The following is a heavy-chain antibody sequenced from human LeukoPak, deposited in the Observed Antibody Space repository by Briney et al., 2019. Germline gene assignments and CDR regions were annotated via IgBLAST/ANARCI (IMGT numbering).Heavy chain of an antibody. V-gene: IGHV3-7*01. Sequence: GSLRLSCAASGFTFSSYWMSWVRQAPGKGLEWVANIKQDGSEKYYVDSVKGRFTISRDNAKNSLYLQMNSLRAEDTAVYYCARVAVYYDILTGYSPSAFDCWGQGTLVTVSS. CDR3: ARVAVYYDILTGYSPSAFDC. CDR1: GFTFSSYW. D-gene: IGHD3-9*01. J-gene: IGHJ4*02. CDR2: IKQDGSEK.